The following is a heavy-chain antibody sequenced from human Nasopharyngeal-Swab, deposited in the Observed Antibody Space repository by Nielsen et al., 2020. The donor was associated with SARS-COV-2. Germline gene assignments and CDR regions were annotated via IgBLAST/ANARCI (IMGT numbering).Heavy chain of an antibody. CDR2: INTSGGST. CDR3: ARTYGSGSYMDV. CDR1: GYTFTSYY. J-gene: IGHJ6*03. D-gene: IGHD3-10*01. Sequence: ASVKVSCKASGYTFTSYYMHWVRQAPVQGLEWMGIINTSGGSTSYAQKFQGRVTMTRDTSTSTVYMELSSLRSEDTAVYYFARTYGSGSYMDVWGKGTTVTVSS. V-gene: IGHV1-46*01.